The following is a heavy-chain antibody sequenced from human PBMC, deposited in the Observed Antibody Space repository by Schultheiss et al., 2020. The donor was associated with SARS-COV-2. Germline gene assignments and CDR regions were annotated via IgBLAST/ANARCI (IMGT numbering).Heavy chain of an antibody. V-gene: IGHV3-53*01. CDR1: GFTVSSNY. Sequence: GESLKISCAASGFTVSSNYMSWVRQAPGKGLEWVSPISGSGGSTYYADSVKGRFTISRDNSKNTLYLQMNSLRAEDTAVYYCAREGGWLQSGFDYWGQGTLVTVSS. CDR2: ISGSGGST. J-gene: IGHJ4*02. D-gene: IGHD5-24*01. CDR3: AREGGWLQSGFDY.